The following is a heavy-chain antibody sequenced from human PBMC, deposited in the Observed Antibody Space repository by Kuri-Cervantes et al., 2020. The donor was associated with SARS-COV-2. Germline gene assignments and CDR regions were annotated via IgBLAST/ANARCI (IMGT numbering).Heavy chain of an antibody. CDR3: TRRSVTRDY. D-gene: IGHD2-21*02. CDR1: GYTFTNYD. CDR2: MNPNTGVT. V-gene: IGHV1-8*01. Sequence: ASVKVSCKASGYTFTNYDINWVRQATGQGLEWMGWMNPNTGVTGYTQKFQDRITMTRDNSVSTAYMELSSLTFADTATYYCTRRSVTRDYWGQGTTVTVSS. J-gene: IGHJ4*02.